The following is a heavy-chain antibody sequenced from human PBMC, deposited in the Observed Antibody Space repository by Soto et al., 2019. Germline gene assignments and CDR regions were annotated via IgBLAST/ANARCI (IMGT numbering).Heavy chain of an antibody. V-gene: IGHV3-23*01. CDR1: GFTFSSYA. Sequence: PGGSLRLSCAASGFTFSSYAMSWVRQAPGKGLEWVSAISGSGGSTYYADSVKGRFTISRDNSKNTLYLQMNSLRAEDTAVYYCETGIVVVTAILAVDYWGQGTLVTVSS. CDR3: ETGIVVVTAILAVDY. D-gene: IGHD2-21*02. J-gene: IGHJ4*02. CDR2: ISGSGGST.